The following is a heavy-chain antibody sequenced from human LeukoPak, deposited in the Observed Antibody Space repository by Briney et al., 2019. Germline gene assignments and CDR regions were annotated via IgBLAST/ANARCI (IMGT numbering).Heavy chain of an antibody. CDR2: ISWNSGSI. CDR3: AKATLGEWWLYFDY. CDR1: GFTFDDYA. J-gene: IGHJ4*02. Sequence: PGRSLRLSCAASGFTFDDYAMHWVRQAPGKGLEWVSGISWNSGSIGYADSVKGRFTISRDNAKNSLYLQMNSLRAEDTALYYCAKATLGEWWLYFDYWGQGTLVTVSS. V-gene: IGHV3-9*01. D-gene: IGHD3-16*01.